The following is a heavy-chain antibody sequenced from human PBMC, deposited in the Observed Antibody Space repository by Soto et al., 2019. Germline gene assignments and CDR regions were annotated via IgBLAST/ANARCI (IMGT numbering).Heavy chain of an antibody. CDR2: IIPIFGTA. D-gene: IGHD2-15*01. Sequence: QVRLVQSGAEVKKPGSSVKVSCKASGGTFSSYAISWVRQAPGQGLEWMGGIIPIFGTANYAQKFQGRVTITADESTSTAYMELSSLRSEDTAVYYCARDEVCSGGSCYVYWGQGTLVTVSS. V-gene: IGHV1-69*01. CDR1: GGTFSSYA. J-gene: IGHJ4*02. CDR3: ARDEVCSGGSCYVY.